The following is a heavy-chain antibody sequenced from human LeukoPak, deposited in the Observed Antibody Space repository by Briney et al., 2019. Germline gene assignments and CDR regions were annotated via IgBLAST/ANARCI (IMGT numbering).Heavy chain of an antibody. D-gene: IGHD3-10*01. CDR2: INHSGST. Sequence: SETLSLTCAVYGGSFSGYYWSWIRQPPGKGLEWIGEINHSGSTNYNPSLKSRVTISVDTSKNQFSLKLSSVTAADTAVYYCARLPRLVRGVIINQPPEHYYYYGMDVWGQGTTVTVSS. CDR1: GGSFSGYY. J-gene: IGHJ6*02. V-gene: IGHV4-34*01. CDR3: ARLPRLVRGVIINQPPEHYYYYGMDV.